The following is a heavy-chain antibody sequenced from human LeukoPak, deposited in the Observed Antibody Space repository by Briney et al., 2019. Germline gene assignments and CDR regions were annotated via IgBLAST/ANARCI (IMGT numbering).Heavy chain of an antibody. J-gene: IGHJ4*02. Sequence: ASVKVSCKASGYTFTSYGISWVRQAPGQGLEWMGWISAYSGNTNHAQKLQGRVTMTTDTSTSTAYMELRSLRSDDTAVYYCARAPYDILTGYPTFDYWGQGTLVTVSS. CDR3: ARAPYDILTGYPTFDY. CDR2: ISAYSGNT. V-gene: IGHV1-18*01. CDR1: GYTFTSYG. D-gene: IGHD3-9*01.